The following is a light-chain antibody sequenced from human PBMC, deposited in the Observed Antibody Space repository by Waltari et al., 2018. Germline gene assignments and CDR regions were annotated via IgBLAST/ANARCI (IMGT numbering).Light chain of an antibody. J-gene: IGKJ4*01. V-gene: IGKV1-27*01. CDR1: QGISND. CDR2: GAS. CDR3: QKYDSVPLT. Sequence: DIQMTQSPSSLSASVGDRVTITCRASQGISNDLAWYQQKPGKVPELLIYGASTLQSGVPSRFSGSGSGTDFTLTINGLQPEDVATYYCQKYDSVPLTFGGGTKVEIK.